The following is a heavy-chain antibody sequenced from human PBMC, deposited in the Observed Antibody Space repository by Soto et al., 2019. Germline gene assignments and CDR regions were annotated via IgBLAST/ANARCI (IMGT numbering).Heavy chain of an antibody. D-gene: IGHD2-2*01. Sequence: TVSGGSISRGGYYWSWIRQHPGKGLEWIGYIYYSGSTYYNPSLKSRVTISVDTSKNQFSLKLSSVTAADTAVYYCASSLGAIGYCSSTSCQGWFDPWGQGTLVTVSS. CDR1: GGSISRGGYY. CDR2: IYYSGST. CDR3: ASSLGAIGYCSSTSCQGWFDP. V-gene: IGHV4-31*03. J-gene: IGHJ5*02.